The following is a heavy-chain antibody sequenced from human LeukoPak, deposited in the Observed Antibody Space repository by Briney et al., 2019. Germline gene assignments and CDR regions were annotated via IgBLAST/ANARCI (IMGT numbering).Heavy chain of an antibody. D-gene: IGHD3-10*01. CDR2: INHSGST. CDR3: ARVLWFGELFFDY. CDR1: GGSFSGYY. V-gene: IGHV4-34*01. J-gene: IGHJ4*02. Sequence: SETLSLTCAVDGGSFSGYYWSWIRQPPGKGLEWIGEINHSGSTNYNPSLKSRVTISVDTSKNQFSLKLSSVTAADTAVYYCARVLWFGELFFDYWGQGTLVTVSS.